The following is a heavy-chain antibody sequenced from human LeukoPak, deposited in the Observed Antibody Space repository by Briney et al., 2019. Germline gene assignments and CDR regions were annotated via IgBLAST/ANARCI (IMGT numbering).Heavy chain of an antibody. V-gene: IGHV4-61*01. D-gene: IGHD3-3*01. CDR3: ARAGGFFSPFGY. CDR1: GGSVSSSSYY. Sequence: SETLSLTCTVSGGSVSSSSYYWSWIRQPPGKGLEWIGYIYHSGSTNYSPSLKSRVTISIDTSKNRFSLKLSSVTAADTAVYYCARAGGFFSPFGYWGQGTLVTVSS. J-gene: IGHJ4*02. CDR2: IYHSGST.